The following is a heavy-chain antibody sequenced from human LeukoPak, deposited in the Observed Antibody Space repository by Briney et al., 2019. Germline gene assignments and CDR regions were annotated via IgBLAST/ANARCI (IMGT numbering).Heavy chain of an antibody. J-gene: IGHJ4*02. CDR2: ISNGGVT. V-gene: IGHV3-53*01. Sequence: GGSLRLSCAASGFTLSSDYMNWVRQAPGKGLEWVSAISNGGVTYYADSVKGRFTISRDNSKDTLYLQMNSLRAEDTAVYYCAKDKHSWGCDYWGQGTLVTVSS. CDR1: GFTLSSDY. CDR3: AKDKHSWGCDY. D-gene: IGHD6-13*01.